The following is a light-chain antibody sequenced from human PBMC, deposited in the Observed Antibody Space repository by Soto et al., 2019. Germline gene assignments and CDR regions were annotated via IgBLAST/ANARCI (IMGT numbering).Light chain of an antibody. CDR3: QQYDSLPRT. Sequence: DIQLTQPPSSLSASVGDRVTITCQASQDTSNYLNWYQQKPGKAPKLLIYDASNLETGVPSRFSGSGSGTDFNLTISSLQPEDIATYYCQQYDSLPRTFGQGTKVDIK. J-gene: IGKJ1*01. CDR2: DAS. V-gene: IGKV1-33*01. CDR1: QDTSNY.